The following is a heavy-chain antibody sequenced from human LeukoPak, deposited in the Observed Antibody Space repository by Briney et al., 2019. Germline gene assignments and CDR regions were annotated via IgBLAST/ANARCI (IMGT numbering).Heavy chain of an antibody. CDR1: GYTFTSYD. D-gene: IGHD6-13*01. J-gene: IGHJ4*02. V-gene: IGHV1-8*03. Sequence: ASVKVSCKASGYTFTSYDINWVRQATGQGLEWMGWMNPNSGNTGYAQKFQGRVTITRNTSISTAYMELSSLRSEDTAVNYCAREGAAADPDYWGQGTLVTVSS. CDR2: MNPNSGNT. CDR3: AREGAAADPDY.